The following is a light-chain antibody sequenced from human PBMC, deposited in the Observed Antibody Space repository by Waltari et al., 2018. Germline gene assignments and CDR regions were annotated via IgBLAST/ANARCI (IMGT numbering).Light chain of an antibody. Sequence: IQLTQAPSSVAASVGDTVTISCRAALDISNFLAWYQQKPGQIPKLLIHSASTLQSGVPSRFACSGSGTEFTLTISGLQPEDVATYYCQKYNPAPPFTFGPGT. V-gene: IGKV1-27*01. CDR2: SAS. CDR3: QKYNPAPPFT. CDR1: LDISNF. J-gene: IGKJ3*01.